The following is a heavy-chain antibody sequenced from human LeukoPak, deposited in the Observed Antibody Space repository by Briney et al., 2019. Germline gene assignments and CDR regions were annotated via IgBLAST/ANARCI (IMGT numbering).Heavy chain of an antibody. CDR1: GWSFSRYY. V-gene: IGHV4-34*01. D-gene: IGHD6-13*01. CDR2: INHSGST. CDR3: ARGLGQQLVYYMDV. J-gene: IGHJ6*03. Sequence: SETLSLTCAVYGWSFSRYYWSWIRQPPGKGLEWIGEINHSGSTNYNPSLKSRVTISVDTSKNTFSLKLSSVTAADTAVYYCARGLGQQLVYYMDVWGKGTTVTVSS.